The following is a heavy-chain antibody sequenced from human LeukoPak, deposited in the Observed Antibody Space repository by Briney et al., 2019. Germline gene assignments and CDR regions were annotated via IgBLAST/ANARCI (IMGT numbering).Heavy chain of an antibody. CDR2: IYSGGST. CDR1: GFTVSSNY. D-gene: IGHD3-22*01. V-gene: IGHV3-53*01. Sequence: AGGSLRLSGAASGFTVSSNYMSWVRQAPGKGLEWVSVIYSGGSTYYADSVKGRFTISRDNSKNTLYLQMNSLRAEDTAVYYCASSGSIDDSYFDYWGQGTLVTVSS. CDR3: ASSGSIDDSYFDY. J-gene: IGHJ4*02.